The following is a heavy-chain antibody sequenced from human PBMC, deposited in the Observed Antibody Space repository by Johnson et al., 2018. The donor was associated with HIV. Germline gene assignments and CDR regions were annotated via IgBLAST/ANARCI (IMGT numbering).Heavy chain of an antibody. CDR3: TTAIVVVPAAIFIGGGDRSPDAFDI. Sequence: VQLVESGGGLVQPGGSLRLSCAASGFTFSSYWMSWVRQAPGKGLEWVANIKQDGSEKYYVDSVKGRFTISRDNSKNTLYLQMNSLKTEDTAVYYCTTAIVVVPAAIFIGGGDRSPDAFDIGGQGTMVTVSS. CDR1: GFTFSSYW. J-gene: IGHJ3*02. CDR2: IKQDGSEK. D-gene: IGHD2-2*01. V-gene: IGHV3-7*03.